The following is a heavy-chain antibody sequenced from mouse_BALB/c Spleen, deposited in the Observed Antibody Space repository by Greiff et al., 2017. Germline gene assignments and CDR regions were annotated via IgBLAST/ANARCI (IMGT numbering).Heavy chain of an antibody. CDR1: GYSITSGYY. V-gene: IGHV3-6*02. J-gene: IGHJ3*01. CDR3: ARRSISTAWFAY. CDR2: ISYDGSN. D-gene: IGHD2-1*01. Sequence: EVKLMESGPGLVKPSQSLSLTCSVTGYSITSGYYWNWIRQFPGNKLEWMGYISYDGSNNYNPSLKNRISITRDTSKNQFFLKLNSVTTEDTATYYCARRSISTAWFAYWGQGTLVTVSA.